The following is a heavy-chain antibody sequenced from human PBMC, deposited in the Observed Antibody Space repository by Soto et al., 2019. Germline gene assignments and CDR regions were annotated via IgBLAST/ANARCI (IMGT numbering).Heavy chain of an antibody. V-gene: IGHV4-34*01. CDR1: GGSFSGYY. CDR3: ARLQVATYYYYGMDV. J-gene: IGHJ6*02. D-gene: IGHD5-12*01. Sequence: PSETLSLTCAVYGGSFSGYYWSWIRQPPGKGLEWIGEINHSGSTNYNPSLKSRVTISVDTSKNQFSLKLSSVTAADTAVYYCARLQVATYYYYGMDVWGQGTTVTVSS. CDR2: INHSGST.